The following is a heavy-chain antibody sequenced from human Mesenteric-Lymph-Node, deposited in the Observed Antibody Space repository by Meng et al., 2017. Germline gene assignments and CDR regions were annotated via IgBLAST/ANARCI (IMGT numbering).Heavy chain of an antibody. V-gene: IGHV3-11*01. CDR2: ISSSGSTI. CDR3: ARDNYYVYYFDY. CDR1: GFTFSDYY. D-gene: IGHD3-10*02. J-gene: IGHJ4*02. Sequence: GGLLRSSCAASGFTFSDYYMSWFRQAPGKGLEWVSYISSSGSTIYYADSVKGRFTISRDNAKNSLYLQMNSLRAEDTAVYYCARDNYYVYYFDYWGQGTLVTVSS.